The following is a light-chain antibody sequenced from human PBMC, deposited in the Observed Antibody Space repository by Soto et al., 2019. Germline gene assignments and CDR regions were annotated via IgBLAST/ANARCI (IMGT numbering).Light chain of an antibody. V-gene: IGLV2-23*01. CDR2: EGS. Sequence: QSVLTQPASVSGSPGQSITISCTGTSSDVGSYNLVSWYQQHPGKAPKLMIYEGSKRPSGVSNRFSGSKSGNTASLTISGLQPEDEADYYCCSYAGSSIFYVFGTGTKVTVL. J-gene: IGLJ1*01. CDR1: SSDVGSYNL. CDR3: CSYAGSSIFYV.